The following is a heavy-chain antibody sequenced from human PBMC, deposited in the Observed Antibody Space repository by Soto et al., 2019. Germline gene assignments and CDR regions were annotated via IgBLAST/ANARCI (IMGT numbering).Heavy chain of an antibody. J-gene: IGHJ4*02. CDR1: GVSLSDYY. Sequence: QVQLQQWGAGLLKPSETLSLTCGVYGVSLSDYYWSWLRQPPGKGLEWIGEIHDSGGTIYNPSLKRRVTISRDTSKNQFSLKLSSVSAADTAVYYCARLNHYDSSPFDYWGQGTLVTVSS. CDR2: IHDSGGT. V-gene: IGHV4-34*02. D-gene: IGHD3-22*01. CDR3: ARLNHYDSSPFDY.